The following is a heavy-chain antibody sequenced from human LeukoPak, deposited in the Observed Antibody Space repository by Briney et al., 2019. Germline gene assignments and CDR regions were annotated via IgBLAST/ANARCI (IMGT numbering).Heavy chain of an antibody. Sequence: SETLSLTCAVYGGSFSGYYWSWIRQPPGKGLEWIGEINHSGSTNYNPSLKSRVTISVDTSKNQFSLKLSSVTAADTAAYYCARVLYYYYYMDVWGKGTTVTVSS. CDR1: GGSFSGYY. J-gene: IGHJ6*03. CDR2: INHSGST. V-gene: IGHV4-34*01. CDR3: ARVLYYYYYMDV.